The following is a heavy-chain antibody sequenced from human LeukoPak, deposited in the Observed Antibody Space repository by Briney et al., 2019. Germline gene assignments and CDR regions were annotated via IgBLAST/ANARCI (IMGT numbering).Heavy chain of an antibody. J-gene: IGHJ4*02. CDR1: GGSVSSGSYY. Sequence: PTESLSLTCTVSGGSVSSGSYYWSWIRQPPGKGLEWIGYINYSESTNYNPSLRSRVTVSVNTSENQFSLKVSSVTAADTAVDYCARSGYGYWDYWGQGILVTVSS. CDR2: INYSEST. V-gene: IGHV4-61*01. D-gene: IGHD5-18*01. CDR3: ARSGYGYWDY.